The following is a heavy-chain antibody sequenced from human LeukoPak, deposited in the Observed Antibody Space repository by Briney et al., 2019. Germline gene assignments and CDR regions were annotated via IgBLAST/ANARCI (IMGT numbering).Heavy chain of an antibody. Sequence: GGSLRLSCAASGFTFSSYWMSWVRQAPGKGLEWVANIKQDGSEKYYVDSVKGRFTISRDNAKNSLYLQMNSLRAEDTAVYYCASKGSSGWIGEFDPWGQGTLVTVSS. V-gene: IGHV3-7*01. CDR3: ASKGSSGWIGEFDP. D-gene: IGHD6-19*01. CDR1: GFTFSSYW. J-gene: IGHJ5*02. CDR2: IKQDGSEK.